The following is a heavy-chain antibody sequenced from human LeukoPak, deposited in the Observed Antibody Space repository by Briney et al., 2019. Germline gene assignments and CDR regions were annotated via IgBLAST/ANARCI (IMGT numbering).Heavy chain of an antibody. CDR3: ASSGSYRFDY. J-gene: IGHJ4*02. Sequence: GGSLRLSCAASGFTFSSYWMNWARQAPGKGLEWVASINHNGNVNYYVDSVKGRFTISRDNAKNSLYLQMNSLRDEDTAVYYCASSGSYRFDYWGQGTLVTVSS. V-gene: IGHV3-7*01. D-gene: IGHD1-26*01. CDR2: INHNGNVN. CDR1: GFTFSSYW.